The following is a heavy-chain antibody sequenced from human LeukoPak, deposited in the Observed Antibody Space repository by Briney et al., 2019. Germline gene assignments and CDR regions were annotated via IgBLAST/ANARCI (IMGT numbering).Heavy chain of an antibody. CDR2: IKQDGSEK. D-gene: IGHD3-3*01. CDR3: ARELRSLEWFSGFADYYYGMDV. J-gene: IGHJ6*02. CDR1: GFTFSSYW. Sequence: PGGSLRLSCAASGFTFSSYWMSWVRQAPGKGLEWVANIKQDGSEKYYVDSVKGRFTISRDNAKNSLYLQMNSLRAEDTAVYYCARELRSLEWFSGFADYYYGMDVWGQGTTVTVSS. V-gene: IGHV3-7*01.